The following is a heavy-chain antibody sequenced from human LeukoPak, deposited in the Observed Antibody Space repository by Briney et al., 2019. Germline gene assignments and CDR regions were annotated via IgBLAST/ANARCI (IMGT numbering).Heavy chain of an antibody. J-gene: IGHJ5*02. CDR2: TNGDGTYT. V-gene: IGHV3-74*01. CDR3: VRGSAGMSPALGS. D-gene: IGHD1-26*01. Sequence: QPGGSLRLSCVASRFAFSIYWMHWVRQGPGKGLVWVSRTNGDGTYTGYAESVKGRFTFSRDNAKNTLYLQMNSLRAEDTAVYYCVRGSAGMSPALGSWGQGTLVTVSS. CDR1: RFAFSIYW.